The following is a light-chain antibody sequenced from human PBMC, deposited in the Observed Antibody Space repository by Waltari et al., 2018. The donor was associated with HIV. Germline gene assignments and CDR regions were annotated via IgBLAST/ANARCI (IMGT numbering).Light chain of an antibody. J-gene: IGLJ3*02. Sequence: QSVLTQPPSVSGAPGQRVTISCTGTSSNIGAGYDEHWYQQFPGTAPKVLIYGNTYRPSAVPDRFSGSKSGSSASLLITGLQAEDDADYYCQSYDISLSGWVFGGGTKLTVL. CDR3: QSYDISLSGWV. CDR2: GNT. V-gene: IGLV1-40*01. CDR1: SSNIGAGYD.